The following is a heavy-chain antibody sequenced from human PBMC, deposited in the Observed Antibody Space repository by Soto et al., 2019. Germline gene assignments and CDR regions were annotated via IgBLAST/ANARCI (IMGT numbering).Heavy chain of an antibody. CDR2: VNHSGTT. CDR1: GGSFSGYY. V-gene: IGHV4-34*01. CDR3: ARGIGYCSSINCYSSRRLRFDS. D-gene: IGHD2-2*01. J-gene: IGHJ4*02. Sequence: QVQLQQWGAGLLKPSETLSLTCAVYGGSFSGYYWTWIRQSPEKGLEWIGEVNHSGTTYYNPSLTTRVTISVHTPKKQFSLKMSSVTDADTAVYYCARGIGYCSSINCYSSRRLRFDSWGQGTLVTVSS.